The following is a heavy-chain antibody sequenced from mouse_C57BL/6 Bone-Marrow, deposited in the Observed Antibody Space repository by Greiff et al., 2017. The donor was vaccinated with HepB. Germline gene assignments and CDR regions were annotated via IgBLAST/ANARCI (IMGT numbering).Heavy chain of an antibody. CDR1: DSEVFPIAY. Sequence: QVQLQQSGSELMSPGSSVKLSCKDFDSEVFPIAYMSWVRQKPGHGFEWIGGILPSIGRTIYGEKFEDKATLDADTLSNTSYLELNSLTSEDSAIYYCARGIYYYGSSYFDVWGTGTTVTVSS. J-gene: IGHJ1*03. V-gene: IGHV15-2*01. CDR2: ILPSIGRT. CDR3: ARGIYYYGSSYFDV. D-gene: IGHD1-1*01.